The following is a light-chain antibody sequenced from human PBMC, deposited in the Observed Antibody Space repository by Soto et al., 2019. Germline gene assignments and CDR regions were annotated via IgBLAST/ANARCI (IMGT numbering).Light chain of an antibody. CDR3: QQYNNWPPIT. J-gene: IGKJ4*01. Sequence: EIVMTQSPPTLSVSPGERATLSCTASRSISTNVAWYQHKSGQAPRLLIYSASTGATGIPTRFSGSGSGTEFTLTISSLQSEDFAIYYCQQYNNWPPITFRGGTKVDIK. CDR2: SAS. V-gene: IGKV3-15*01. CDR1: RSISTN.